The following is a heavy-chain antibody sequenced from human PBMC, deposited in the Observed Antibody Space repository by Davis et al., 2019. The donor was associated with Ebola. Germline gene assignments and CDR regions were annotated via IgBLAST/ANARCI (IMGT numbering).Heavy chain of an antibody. D-gene: IGHD4-17*01. Sequence: SETLSPTCAVSGGSISSGDYAWSWIRQPPGKGLEWIGYILHSGSSFYTPSLKSRVTISVDRSKNQFSLKLSSVTAADTAVYYCAGYGDYFLGWGQGALVTVSS. CDR3: AGYGDYFLG. V-gene: IGHV4-30-2*01. CDR1: GGSISSGDYA. CDR2: ILHSGSS. J-gene: IGHJ4*02.